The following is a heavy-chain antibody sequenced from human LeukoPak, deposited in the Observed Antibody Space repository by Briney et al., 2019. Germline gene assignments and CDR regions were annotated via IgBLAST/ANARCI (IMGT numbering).Heavy chain of an antibody. CDR1: GFTVSSNY. CDR2: TYSGGST. V-gene: IGHV3-53*01. D-gene: IGHD6-13*01. Sequence: GGSLRLSCAASGFTVSSNYMSWVRQAPGKGLEWVSVTYSGGSTYYADSVKGRFTISRDNSKNTLYLQMNSLRAEDTAVYYCARHSWYVRAFDYWGQGTLVTVSS. CDR3: ARHSWYVRAFDY. J-gene: IGHJ4*02.